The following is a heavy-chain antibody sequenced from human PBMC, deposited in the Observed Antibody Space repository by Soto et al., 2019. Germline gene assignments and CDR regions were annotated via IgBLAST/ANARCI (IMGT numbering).Heavy chain of an antibody. CDR2: IYYSGST. Sequence: SETLSLTCTVSGGSISSYYWSWIRQPPGKGLEWIGYIYYSGSTNYNPSLKSRVTISVDTSKNQFSLKLSSVTAADTAVYYCARVLGSSGYYYPYYYYGMDVWGQGTTVTVSS. J-gene: IGHJ6*02. D-gene: IGHD3-22*01. V-gene: IGHV4-59*01. CDR3: ARVLGSSGYYYPYYYYGMDV. CDR1: GGSISSYY.